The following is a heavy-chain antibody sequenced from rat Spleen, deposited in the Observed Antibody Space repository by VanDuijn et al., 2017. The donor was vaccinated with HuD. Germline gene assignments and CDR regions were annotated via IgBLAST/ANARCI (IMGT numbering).Heavy chain of an antibody. CDR3: ARQCYSSPRTMGITKDWFAY. Sequence: EVQLVESGGGLVQPGRSMKLSCAASGFTFSNYYMAWVRQAPTKGLEWVASISTGGGNTYYRDSVKGRFTISRDNAKSTLYLQMDSLRSEDTATYYCARQCYSSPRTMGITKDWFAYWGQGTLVTVSS. J-gene: IGHJ3*01. CDR1: GFTFSNYY. CDR2: ISTGGGNT. D-gene: IGHD1-9*01. V-gene: IGHV5-25*01.